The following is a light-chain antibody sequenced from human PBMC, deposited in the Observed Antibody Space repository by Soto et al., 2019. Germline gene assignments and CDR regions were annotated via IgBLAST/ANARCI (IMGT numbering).Light chain of an antibody. Sequence: EVVLTQSPVTLSLSPGERATLSCRASQSFRGLLAWYQQKPGQAPRLLIYDASTRATGIPARFSGSGSGTEFILTISSLQSEDFGVYYCQQYNNWPPITFGQGTRLEIK. J-gene: IGKJ5*01. CDR1: QSFRGL. CDR3: QQYNNWPPIT. V-gene: IGKV3D-15*01. CDR2: DAS.